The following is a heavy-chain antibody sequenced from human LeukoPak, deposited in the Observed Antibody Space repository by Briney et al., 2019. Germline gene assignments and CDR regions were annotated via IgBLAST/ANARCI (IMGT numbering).Heavy chain of an antibody. D-gene: IGHD3-3*01. V-gene: IGHV3-21*01. CDR3: ARVPASVRYYDFWSGYSDY. J-gene: IGHJ4*02. Sequence: GGSLRLSCAASGFTFSSYSMNWVRQAPGKGLEWVSSISSSSSYIYYADSVKGRFTISRDNAKNSLYLQMNSLRAEDTAVYYCARVPASVRYYDFWSGYSDYWGQGTLVTVSS. CDR1: GFTFSSYS. CDR2: ISSSSSYI.